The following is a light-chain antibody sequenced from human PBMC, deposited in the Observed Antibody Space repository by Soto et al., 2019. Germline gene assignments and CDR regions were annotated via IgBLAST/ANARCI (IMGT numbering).Light chain of an antibody. V-gene: IGLV2-14*01. CDR1: SSDVGGYNY. Sequence: QSVLTQPDSVSGSPGQSITISCTGTSSDVGGYNYVSWYQQHPGKAPKLRIYEVSKRPSGVSNRFSGSKSGNTASLTISGLQAEDVADYYCSSYTSSSTPVFGTGTKLTV. J-gene: IGLJ1*01. CDR3: SSYTSSSTPV. CDR2: EVS.